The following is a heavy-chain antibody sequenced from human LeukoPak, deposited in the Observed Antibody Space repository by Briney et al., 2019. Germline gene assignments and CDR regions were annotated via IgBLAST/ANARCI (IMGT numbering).Heavy chain of an antibody. V-gene: IGHV3-53*01. D-gene: IGHD3-22*01. CDR3: ARDGADNSGYYFGSL. CDR2: IYSGGSP. Sequence: GGSLRLSCAASGFTVRSSYMSWVRQAPGKGLEWVSVIYSGGSPGYADSAKGRFTISTDNSKNTLYLQMNSLRVEDTAVYYCARDGADNSGYYFGSLWGQGTVVTVSS. CDR1: GFTVRSSY. J-gene: IGHJ3*01.